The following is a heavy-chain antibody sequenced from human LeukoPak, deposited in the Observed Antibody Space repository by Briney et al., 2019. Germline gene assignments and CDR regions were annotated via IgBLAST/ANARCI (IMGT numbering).Heavy chain of an antibody. CDR1: GFTFSSYW. V-gene: IGHV3-23*01. J-gene: IGHJ4*02. D-gene: IGHD1-26*01. Sequence: GGSLRLSCAASGFTFSSYWMSWVRQAPGKGLEWVSTVSGSGHSTFYADSVKGRFTISRDNFKNTLYLQMNSLRVEDTAVYYCARTGSSRFDYWGQGTLVTVSS. CDR2: VSGSGHST. CDR3: ARTGSSRFDY.